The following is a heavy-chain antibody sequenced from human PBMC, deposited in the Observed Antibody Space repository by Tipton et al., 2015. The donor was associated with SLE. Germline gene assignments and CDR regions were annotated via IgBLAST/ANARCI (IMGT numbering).Heavy chain of an antibody. CDR2: IYYSGST. CDR3: ARGLNSVAQLDY. V-gene: IGHV4-31*02. Sequence: LRLSCAASGFTFSSYAMHWVRQAPGKGLEWVGYIYYSGSTYYNPSLKSRVTISVDTSKNQFSLKLSSVTAADTAVYYCARGLNSVAQLDYWGQGTLVTVSS. CDR1: GFTFSSYAMH. J-gene: IGHJ4*02. D-gene: IGHD2/OR15-2a*01.